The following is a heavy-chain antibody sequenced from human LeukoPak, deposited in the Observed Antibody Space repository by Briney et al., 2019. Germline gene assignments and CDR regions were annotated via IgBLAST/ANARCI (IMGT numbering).Heavy chain of an antibody. CDR2: ISSSSNTV. CDR1: GFTFSDYY. CDR3: ARRAMGATSFDY. Sequence: GGSLRLSCAASGFTFSDYYMTWVRQAPGKGLEWVSYISSSSNTVYYADSVKVRLTVSRDNANNSLYLQMNNLRAEDTAVYYCARRAMGATSFDYWGQGTLVTVSS. D-gene: IGHD1-26*01. V-gene: IGHV3-11*04. J-gene: IGHJ4*02.